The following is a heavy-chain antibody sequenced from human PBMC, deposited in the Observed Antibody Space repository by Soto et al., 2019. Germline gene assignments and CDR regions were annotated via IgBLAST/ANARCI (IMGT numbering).Heavy chain of an antibody. CDR3: AKDARYYGSGKKNWFDP. V-gene: IGHV3-23*01. J-gene: IGHJ5*02. D-gene: IGHD3-10*01. CDR1: GFTFSSYA. CDR2: ISGSGGST. Sequence: SGGSLRLSCAASGFTFSSYAMSWVRQAPGKGLEWVSAISGSGGSTYYADSVKGRFTISRDNSKNTLYLQMNSLRAEDTAVYYCAKDARYYGSGKKNWFDPWGQGTLVTVSS.